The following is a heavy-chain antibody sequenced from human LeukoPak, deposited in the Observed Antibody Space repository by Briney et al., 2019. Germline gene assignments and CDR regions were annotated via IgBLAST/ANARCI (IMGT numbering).Heavy chain of an antibody. CDR3: ARERRWLQRVPTD. J-gene: IGHJ4*02. V-gene: IGHV1-46*01. CDR1: GYTFTSYY. Sequence: ASVKVSCKASGYTFTSYYMHWVRQAPGQGLEWMGIINPSGGSTSYAQKFQGRVTMTRDTSTSTVYMELSSLRSEDTAAYYCARERRWLQRVPTDWGQGTLVTVSS. D-gene: IGHD5-24*01. CDR2: INPSGGST.